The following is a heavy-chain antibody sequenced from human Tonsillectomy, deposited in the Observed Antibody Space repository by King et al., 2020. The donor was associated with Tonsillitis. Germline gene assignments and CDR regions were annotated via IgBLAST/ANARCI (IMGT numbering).Heavy chain of an antibody. Sequence: EVQLVESGGGLVQSGGSLRLSCAASGFTFSDYGMSWGRQAPGKGLEWVSSISGSGGDTFYAESVEGRFSISRDNSKNTLCLQMNSLRAEDTAVYYCAKQCGFCSGGTCSLDYWGQGALVTVSS. V-gene: IGHV3-23*04. CDR1: GFTFSDYG. CDR2: ISGSGGDT. CDR3: AKQCGFCSGGTCSLDY. D-gene: IGHD2-15*01. J-gene: IGHJ4*02.